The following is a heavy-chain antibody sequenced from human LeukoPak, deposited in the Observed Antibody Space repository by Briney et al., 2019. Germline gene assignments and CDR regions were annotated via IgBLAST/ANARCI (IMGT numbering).Heavy chain of an antibody. V-gene: IGHV3-48*01. D-gene: IGHD3-10*01. J-gene: IGHJ5*02. CDR2: ISSSSSSI. CDR1: RFTFSSNS. CDR3: VRQLVS. Sequence: PGGSLRLSWAAPRFTFSSNSRNWFGQAPGKGREWVSYISSSSSSIYYADSVKGRFTISRDNAKNSLYLQMNSLRAEDTAVYYCVRQLVSWGRGTLVTVSS.